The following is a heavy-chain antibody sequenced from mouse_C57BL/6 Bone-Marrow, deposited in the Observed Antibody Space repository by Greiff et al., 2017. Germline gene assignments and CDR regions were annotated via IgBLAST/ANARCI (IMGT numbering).Heavy chain of an antibody. CDR3: ARDTTVVADFDY. Sequence: QVQLKESGAELMKPGASVKLSCKATGYTFTGYWIEWVKQRPGHGLEWIGEMLPGSGSTNDNEKFKGKAKFTSDTSSNTAYMQLSSLTTEDSAINYCARDTTVVADFDYWGQGTTLTVSS. J-gene: IGHJ2*01. D-gene: IGHD1-1*01. CDR1: GYTFTGYW. CDR2: MLPGSGST. V-gene: IGHV1-9*01.